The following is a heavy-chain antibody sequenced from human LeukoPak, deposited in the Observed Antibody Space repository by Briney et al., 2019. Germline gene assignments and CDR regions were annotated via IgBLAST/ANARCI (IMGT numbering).Heavy chain of an antibody. CDR2: ISGSGGST. CDR1: GFTFSSYG. D-gene: IGHD2-15*01. CDR3: AKSPVWDLGGSCSLDY. Sequence: PGGSLRLSCAASGFTFSSYGMSWVRQAPGKGLEWVSAISGSGGSTYYADSVKGRFTISRDNSKNTLYLQMNSLRAEDTAVYYCAKSPVWDLGGSCSLDYWGQGTLVTVSS. J-gene: IGHJ4*02. V-gene: IGHV3-23*01.